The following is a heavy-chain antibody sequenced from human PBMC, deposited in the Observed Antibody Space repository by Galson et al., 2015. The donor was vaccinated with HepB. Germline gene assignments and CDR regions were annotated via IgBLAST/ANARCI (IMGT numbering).Heavy chain of an antibody. D-gene: IGHD3-3*01. J-gene: IGHJ4*02. V-gene: IGHV1-46*01. Sequence: SLKVSCKATGYTFTTYNIQWVRQAPGQGLEWMGRISPSDGAVHYAQEFQGRVTMTRDTSTSTVYMDLSSLASEDTAVYYCAREKFFTYYFDYWGQGTLVTVSS. CDR2: ISPSDGAV. CDR3: AREKFFTYYFDY. CDR1: GYTFTTYN.